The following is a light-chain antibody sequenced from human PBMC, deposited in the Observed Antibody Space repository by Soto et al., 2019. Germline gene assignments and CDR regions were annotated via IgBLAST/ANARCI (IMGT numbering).Light chain of an antibody. CDR1: QNIGSN. V-gene: IGKV3-15*01. Sequence: EIVMTQSPVTLSVSPGERVTLFCRASQNIGSNLAWYQQQPGQAPRLRIYRASTRATGTPARFSGSGSGTEFTLTITSLQSEDFALYYCQQYHNLWTFGQGTKVDIK. CDR3: QQYHNLWT. J-gene: IGKJ1*01. CDR2: RAS.